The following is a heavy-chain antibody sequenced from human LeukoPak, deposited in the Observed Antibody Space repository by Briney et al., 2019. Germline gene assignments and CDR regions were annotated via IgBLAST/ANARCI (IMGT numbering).Heavy chain of an antibody. Sequence: ASVKVSCKASGYTFTSYGINWVRRAPGQGLEWMGWISADNGFTASAQNLQGRVTMTTDTSTNTAYMELRSLRSDDTAVYYCANLAGVVAGLDPWGQGTLVTVSS. CDR1: GYTFTSYG. J-gene: IGHJ5*02. CDR2: ISADNGFT. D-gene: IGHD6-19*01. V-gene: IGHV1-18*01. CDR3: ANLAGVVAGLDP.